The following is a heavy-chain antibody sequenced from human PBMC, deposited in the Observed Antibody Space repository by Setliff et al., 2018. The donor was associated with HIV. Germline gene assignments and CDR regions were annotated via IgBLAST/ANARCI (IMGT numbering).Heavy chain of an antibody. D-gene: IGHD4-17*01. J-gene: IGHJ2*01. CDR1: GYSITTYW. Sequence: GESLKISCKASGYSITTYWIAWVRQMPGKGLEWMGIIYPADSDTKYSPSFQGQVTISADKSISTAYLQWSSLKASDTAMYYCARQGYGDYWYFDLWGRGTLVTRLL. CDR2: IYPADSDT. CDR3: ARQGYGDYWYFDL. V-gene: IGHV5-51*01.